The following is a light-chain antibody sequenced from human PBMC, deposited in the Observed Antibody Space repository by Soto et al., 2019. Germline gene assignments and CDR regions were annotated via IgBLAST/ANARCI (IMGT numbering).Light chain of an antibody. CDR2: GAS. Sequence: NVISQSPSTVPVSRGERATLSCGASQSVSSNLAWYQQKPGQAPRFLIYGASTRATGIPARFSGSGSGTEFTLTISSLQSEDFAVYYCQQYDNWPLTFGGGTKVDIK. CDR1: QSVSSN. V-gene: IGKV3-15*01. CDR3: QQYDNWPLT. J-gene: IGKJ4*01.